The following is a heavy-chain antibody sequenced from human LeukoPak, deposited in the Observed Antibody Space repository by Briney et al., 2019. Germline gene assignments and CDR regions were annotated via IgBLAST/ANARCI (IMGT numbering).Heavy chain of an antibody. Sequence: GGSLRLSCAASGFTFSSYWMSWVRRAPGKGLEWVANIKQDGSEKYYVDSVKGRFTISRDNAKNSLYLQMNSLRAEDTAVYYCARAHDEGYCSGGSCYSPLRFDYWGQGTLVTVSS. V-gene: IGHV3-7*01. CDR3: ARAHDEGYCSGGSCYSPLRFDY. J-gene: IGHJ4*02. CDR2: IKQDGSEK. D-gene: IGHD2-15*01. CDR1: GFTFSSYW.